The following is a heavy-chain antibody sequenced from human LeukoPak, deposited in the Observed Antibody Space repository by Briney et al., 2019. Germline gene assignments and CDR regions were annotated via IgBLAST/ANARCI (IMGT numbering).Heavy chain of an antibody. V-gene: IGHV3-30*02. CDR2: IRYDGSNK. J-gene: IGHJ5*02. D-gene: IGHD3-10*01. Sequence: GGSLRLSCAASGFTFSNYDMSWVRQAPGKGLEWVAFIRYDGSNKYYADSVKGRFTISRDNSKNTLYLQMDSLRAEDTAVYYCASLLWFGESTPNNWFDPWGQGTLVTVSS. CDR3: ASLLWFGESTPNNWFDP. CDR1: GFTFSNYD.